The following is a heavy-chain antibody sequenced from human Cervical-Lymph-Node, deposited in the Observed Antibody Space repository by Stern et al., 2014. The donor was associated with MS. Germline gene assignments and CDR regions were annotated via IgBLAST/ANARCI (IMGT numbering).Heavy chain of an antibody. CDR2: IDTAVNT. CDR1: GFTFSSYD. Sequence: EVQLVESGGGLVQPGGSLRLSCAASGFTFSSYDMHWVRQATGKGLEWVSAIDTAVNTYYPGSVKGRFTISRENAKNSLYLQMNSLRAGDTAVYYCARTIAAAGTYYFDYWGQGTLVTVSS. CDR3: ARTIAAAGTYYFDY. J-gene: IGHJ4*02. D-gene: IGHD6-13*01. V-gene: IGHV3-13*01.